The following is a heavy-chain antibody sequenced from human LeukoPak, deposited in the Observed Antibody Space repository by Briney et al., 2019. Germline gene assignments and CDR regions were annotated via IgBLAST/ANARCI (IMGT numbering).Heavy chain of an antibody. V-gene: IGHV3-7*01. CDR2: IKQDGSEN. Sequence: PGGSLRLSCAASGFTFSSYWMSWVRQAPGKGLEWVASIKQDGSENYYVDSVKGRFTISKDNAKNSLYLQMNSLRAEDTAVYYCARDCSSTSCYRGGFDPWGQGTLATVSS. J-gene: IGHJ5*02. CDR1: GFTFSSYW. CDR3: ARDCSSTSCYRGGFDP. D-gene: IGHD2-2*02.